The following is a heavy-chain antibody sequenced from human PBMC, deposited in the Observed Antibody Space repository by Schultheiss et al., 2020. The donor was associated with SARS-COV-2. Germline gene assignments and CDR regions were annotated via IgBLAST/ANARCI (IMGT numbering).Heavy chain of an antibody. J-gene: IGHJ4*02. V-gene: IGHV3-23*01. CDR1: GFTVSSNY. Sequence: GGSLRLSCAASGFTVSSNYMSWVRQAPGKGLEWVSAISGSGGSTYYADSVKGRFTISRDNSKNTLYLQMNSLRAEDTAVYYCAPRPSSSSSTTLDYWGQGTLVTVSS. CDR2: ISGSGGST. D-gene: IGHD6-6*01. CDR3: APRPSSSSSTTLDY.